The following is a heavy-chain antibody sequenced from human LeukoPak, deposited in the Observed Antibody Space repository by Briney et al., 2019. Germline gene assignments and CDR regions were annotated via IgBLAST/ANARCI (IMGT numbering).Heavy chain of an antibody. V-gene: IGHV3-21*01. CDR2: ISSSSSYV. CDR3: ARDRWDIVVVPAAREIDY. J-gene: IGHJ4*02. D-gene: IGHD2-2*01. Sequence: GGSLRLSCAASGFTFSSYSMNWVRQAPGKGLEWVSSISSSSSYVYYADSVKGRFTISRDNAKNPLYLQINSLRAEDTAVYFCARDRWDIVVVPAAREIDYWGQGTLVTVSS. CDR1: GFTFSSYS.